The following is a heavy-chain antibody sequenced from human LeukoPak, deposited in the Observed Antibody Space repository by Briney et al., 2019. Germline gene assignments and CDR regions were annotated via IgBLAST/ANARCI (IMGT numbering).Heavy chain of an antibody. CDR2: IDPNSGDT. Sequence: ASVKVSCMASGYTFTGHYMHWVRQAPGQGLEWMGWIDPNSGDTNYAQKFQGRVTMTRDTSISTAYMEVSRLTSDDTAVYYCAREFMTTVTLDVWGEGTTVTVSS. CDR1: GYTFTGHY. D-gene: IGHD4-17*01. J-gene: IGHJ6*04. V-gene: IGHV1-2*02. CDR3: AREFMTTVTLDV.